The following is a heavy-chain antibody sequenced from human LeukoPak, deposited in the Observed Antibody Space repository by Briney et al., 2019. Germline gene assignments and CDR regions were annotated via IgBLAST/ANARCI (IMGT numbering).Heavy chain of an antibody. Sequence: GGSLRLSCAASGFTFDDYAMHWVRQAPGKGLEWVSGISWNSGSIGYADSVKGRFTISRDNAKNSLYLQMNSLRAEDTALYYCAKAPYSSGWPDYWGQGTLVTVSS. CDR1: GFTFDDYA. CDR2: ISWNSGSI. CDR3: AKAPYSSGWPDY. V-gene: IGHV3-9*01. J-gene: IGHJ4*02. D-gene: IGHD6-19*01.